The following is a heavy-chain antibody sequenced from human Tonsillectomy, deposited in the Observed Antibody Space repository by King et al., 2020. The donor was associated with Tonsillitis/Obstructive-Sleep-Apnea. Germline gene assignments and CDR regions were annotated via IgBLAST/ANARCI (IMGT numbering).Heavy chain of an antibody. Sequence: VQLVESGGGVVRPGGSLRLSCAASGFTFDDYGMSWVRQAPGKGLEWVSGINWNGGSTGYADSVKGRFTISRDNAKNSLYLQMNSLRAEDTALYYCARESWGLIDPPPYYFDYWGQGTLVTVSS. CDR2: INWNGGST. V-gene: IGHV3-20*04. CDR1: GFTFDDYG. CDR3: ARESWGLIDPPPYYFDY. J-gene: IGHJ4*02. D-gene: IGHD3-16*01.